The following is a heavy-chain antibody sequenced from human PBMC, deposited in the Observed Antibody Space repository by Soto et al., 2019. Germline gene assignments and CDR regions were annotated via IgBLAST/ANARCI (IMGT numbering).Heavy chain of an antibody. D-gene: IGHD6-19*01. CDR1: GYTFISYG. Sequence: QVQLVQSGAEVKKPGASVKVSCKASGYTFISYGISWVRQAPGQGLEWMGWSNAFNGNTNYVQKLQGRVTMTRDTSTSTAYMELRSLRYDDTAVYYCARDPVAGTYFDYWGQGTLVTVSS. V-gene: IGHV1-18*01. CDR3: ARDPVAGTYFDY. CDR2: SNAFNGNT. J-gene: IGHJ4*02.